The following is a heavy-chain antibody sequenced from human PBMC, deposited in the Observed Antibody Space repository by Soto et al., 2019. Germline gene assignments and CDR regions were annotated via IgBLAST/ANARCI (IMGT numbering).Heavy chain of an antibody. CDR3: AKEDISGYYPLFDY. D-gene: IGHD3-22*01. V-gene: IGHV3-23*01. Sequence: GGSLTLSCAASGFTFSSYAMSWVRQAPGKGLEWVSVISGSGSNTYYADSVKGRFTISRDNSKNTLYLQMNSLRAEDTAVYYCAKEDISGYYPLFDYWGQGTLVTVSS. J-gene: IGHJ4*02. CDR2: ISGSGSNT. CDR1: GFTFSSYA.